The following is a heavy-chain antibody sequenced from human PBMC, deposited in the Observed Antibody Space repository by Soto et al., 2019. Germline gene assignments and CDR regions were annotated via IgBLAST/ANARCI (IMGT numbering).Heavy chain of an antibody. CDR1: GGSISSSSYY. J-gene: IGHJ4*02. D-gene: IGHD2-21*02. V-gene: IGHV4-39*01. Sequence: SETLSLTCTVSGGSISSSSYYWGWIRQPPGKGLEWIGSIYYSGSTYYNPPLKSRVTISVDTSKNQFSLKLSSVTAADTAVYYCARHTTVVTRGYFDYWGQGTLVTSP. CDR2: IYYSGST. CDR3: ARHTTVVTRGYFDY.